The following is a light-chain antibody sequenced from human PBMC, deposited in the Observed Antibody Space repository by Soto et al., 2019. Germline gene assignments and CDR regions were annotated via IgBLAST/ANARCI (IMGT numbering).Light chain of an antibody. CDR3: QQYNTYSPAT. V-gene: IGKV1-5*01. J-gene: IGKJ1*01. CDR1: HSISTW. CDR2: DAS. Sequence: QMTQSPSTLSASVGDRVTITCRASHSISTWLAWFQQKPGKAPRLLIYDASSLEDGVPSRFSGGGSGTEFTLTISSLQPDDSATYYCQQYNTYSPATFGQGTKV.